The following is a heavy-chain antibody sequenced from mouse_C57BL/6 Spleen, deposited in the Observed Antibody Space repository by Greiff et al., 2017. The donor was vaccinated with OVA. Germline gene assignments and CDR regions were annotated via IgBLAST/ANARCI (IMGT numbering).Heavy chain of an antibody. Sequence: EVKLVESGGGLVQPGGSMKLSCVASGFTFSNYWMNWVRQSPEKGLEWVAQIRLKSDNYATHYAESVKGRFTISRDDSKSSVYLQMNNLRAEDTGIYYCTRSTMVTTRAWFAYWGQGTLVTVSA. CDR2: IRLKSDNYAT. V-gene: IGHV6-3*01. D-gene: IGHD2-2*01. J-gene: IGHJ3*01. CDR1: GFTFSNYW. CDR3: TRSTMVTTRAWFAY.